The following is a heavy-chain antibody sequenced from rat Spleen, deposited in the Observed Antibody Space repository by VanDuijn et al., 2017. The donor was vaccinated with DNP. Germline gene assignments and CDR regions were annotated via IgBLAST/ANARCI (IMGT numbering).Heavy chain of an antibody. Sequence: QVQLKESGPGLVQPSQILSLTCTVSGFSLTSYHASWVRQPPGKGLEWMGVIWTGGSTAYNSLLKSRLSISRDTAKSQVVLKMNSLQTDATDTCYCARVTEYYFDYWGQGVMVTVSS. V-gene: IGHV2-43*01. J-gene: IGHJ2*01. CDR1: GFSLTSYH. CDR3: ARVTEYYFDY. CDR2: IWTGGST. D-gene: IGHD1-11*01.